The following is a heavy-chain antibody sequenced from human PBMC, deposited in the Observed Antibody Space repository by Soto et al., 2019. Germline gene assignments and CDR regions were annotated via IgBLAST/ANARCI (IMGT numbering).Heavy chain of an antibody. Sequence: QVQLVQSGAEVKKPGSSVKVSCKASGGTFSSYTISWVRQAPGQGLEWMGRIIPILGIANYAQKFQGRVKITADKSTSTAYMELSSLRSEDTGVYYCASLMSSGYYYGMDVWGQGTTVTVSS. V-gene: IGHV1-69*02. D-gene: IGHD3-10*01. CDR3: ASLMSSGYYYGMDV. CDR1: GGTFSSYT. J-gene: IGHJ6*02. CDR2: IIPILGIA.